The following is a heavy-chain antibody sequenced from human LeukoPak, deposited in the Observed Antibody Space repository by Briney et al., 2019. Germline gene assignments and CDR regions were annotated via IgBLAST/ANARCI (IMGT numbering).Heavy chain of an antibody. D-gene: IGHD2-2*01. CDR3: ARVSTSELGY. V-gene: IGHV3-21*01. J-gene: IGHJ4*02. CDR1: GFTFSSYS. CDR2: ISSSSSYI. Sequence: TGGSLRLSCAASGFTFSSYSMNWVRQAPGKGLEWVSSISSSSSYIYYADSVKGRFTISRDNAKNSLYLQMNSLRAEDTAVYYCARVSTSELGYWGQGTLVTVSS.